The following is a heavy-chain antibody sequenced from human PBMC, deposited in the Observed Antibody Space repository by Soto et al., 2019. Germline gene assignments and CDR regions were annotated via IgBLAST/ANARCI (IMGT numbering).Heavy chain of an antibody. CDR1: GYTFTSYG. D-gene: IGHD3-22*01. V-gene: IGHV1-18*01. Sequence: ASLEVSCKASGYTFTSYGISWVRQAPGQGLEWMGWISAYNGNTNYAQKLQGRVTMTTDTSTSTAYVELGSLRSDDTAVYYCARGVGYYDSSGYSSDAFDIWGQGTMVTVSS. CDR3: ARGVGYYDSSGYSSDAFDI. CDR2: ISAYNGNT. J-gene: IGHJ3*02.